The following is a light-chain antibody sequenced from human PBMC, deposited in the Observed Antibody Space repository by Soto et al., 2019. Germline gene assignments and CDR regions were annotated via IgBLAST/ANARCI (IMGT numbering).Light chain of an antibody. V-gene: IGLV2-8*01. CDR2: EVL. Sequence: QSALTQPPSASGSLGQSVTISCSGNDISLYNYVSWYQQVPGKAPKLLIFEVLKRPSGVPDRFSGSKSGSTAFLNVSGLQGEDEGTYHCSSYAGRNTDVFGTGTKLTVL. J-gene: IGLJ1*01. CDR3: SSYAGRNTDV. CDR1: NDISLYNY.